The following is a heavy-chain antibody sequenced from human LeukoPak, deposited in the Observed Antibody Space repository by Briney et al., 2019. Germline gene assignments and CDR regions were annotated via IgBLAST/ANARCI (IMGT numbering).Heavy chain of an antibody. V-gene: IGHV3-23*01. CDR3: AKGYCSGGSCYLFAFDI. CDR1: GFTFSSYA. Sequence: GGSLRLSCAASGFTFSSYAMSWVRQAPGKGLEWVSAISGSGGSTYYADSVKGRFTISRDISKNTLYLQMNSLRAEDTAVYCCAKGYCSGGSCYLFAFDIWGQGTMVTVSS. J-gene: IGHJ3*02. CDR2: ISGSGGST. D-gene: IGHD2-15*01.